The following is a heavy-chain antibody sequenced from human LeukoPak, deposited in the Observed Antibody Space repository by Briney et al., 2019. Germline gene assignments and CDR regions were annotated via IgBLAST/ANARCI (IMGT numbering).Heavy chain of an antibody. CDR1: GFTFSSYA. J-gene: IGHJ4*02. Sequence: GGSLRLSCTASGFTFSSYAMSWVRQAPGKGLEWVSAISGSGGSTYYADSVKGRFTISRDNSKNTLYLQMNSLRAEDTAVYYCAKAESNYGDYVPWDYWGQGTLVTVSS. CDR2: ISGSGGST. V-gene: IGHV3-23*01. CDR3: AKAESNYGDYVPWDY. D-gene: IGHD4-17*01.